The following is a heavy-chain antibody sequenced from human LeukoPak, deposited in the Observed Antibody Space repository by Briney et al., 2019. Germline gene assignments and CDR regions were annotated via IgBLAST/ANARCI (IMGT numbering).Heavy chain of an antibody. D-gene: IGHD3-16*01. J-gene: IGHJ4*02. CDR1: GYTFTGYY. CDR2: INPNSGGT. Sequence: GASVKVSCKASGYTFTGYYMHWVRQAPGQGLEWMGWINPNSGGTNYAQKFQGRVTMSRDTSISTAYMELSRLRSDDTAVYYCATIPWGSYNFDYWGQGTLVTVSS. CDR3: ATIPWGSYNFDY. V-gene: IGHV1-2*02.